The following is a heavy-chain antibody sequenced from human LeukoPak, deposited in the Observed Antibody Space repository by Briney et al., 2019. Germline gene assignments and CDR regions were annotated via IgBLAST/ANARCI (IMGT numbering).Heavy chain of an antibody. CDR2: IKSKTDGGTT. D-gene: IGHD3-22*01. CDR1: GFTFSNAW. Sequence: PGGTLRLSCAASGFTFSNAWMTWVRQAPGKGLEWVGRIKSKTDGGTTDYAAPVKGRFIISRDDSKHTLYLQMNSLKTDDTAVYYCTKYDTSVNFDYWGQGTLVTVSS. V-gene: IGHV3-15*01. CDR3: TKYDTSVNFDY. J-gene: IGHJ4*02.